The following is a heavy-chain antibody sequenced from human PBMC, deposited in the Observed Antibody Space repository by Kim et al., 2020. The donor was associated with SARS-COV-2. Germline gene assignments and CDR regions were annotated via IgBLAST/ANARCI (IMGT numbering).Heavy chain of an antibody. Sequence: GGSLRLSCVASGFLFGRYDMTRVRQAPGKGLEWVSRISVGGGVTYHADAVKGRITVSRDNSNNTLFLQMNSLRAEDTAVYYCAKVADYEGSEYLSDWGQG. CDR1: GFLFGRYD. CDR2: ISVGGGVT. J-gene: IGHJ1*01. CDR3: AKVADYEGSEYLSD. D-gene: IGHD3-22*01. V-gene: IGHV3-23*01.